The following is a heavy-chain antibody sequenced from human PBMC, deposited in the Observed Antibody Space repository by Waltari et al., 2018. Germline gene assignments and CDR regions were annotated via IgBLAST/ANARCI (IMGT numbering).Heavy chain of an antibody. CDR1: GFRFSNYW. J-gene: IGHJ6*02. D-gene: IGHD3-10*01. V-gene: IGHV3-74*03. CDR3: ARLAPRTYRSPVPGRHYYYGMDV. Sequence: EEQLLESGGGLVQPGDSLRLSCAASGFRFSNYWMNWVRQAPGKGLVWVARISNDETTLTSADSVKGRFTISRDNAKNTVYLQMKRLRADDTAVYYCARLAPRTYRSPVPGRHYYYGMDVWGQGTTVTVSS. CDR2: ISNDETTL.